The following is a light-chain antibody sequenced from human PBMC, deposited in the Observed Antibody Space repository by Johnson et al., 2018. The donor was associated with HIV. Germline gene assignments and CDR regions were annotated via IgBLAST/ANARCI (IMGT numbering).Light chain of an antibody. Sequence: QSVLTQPPSVSAAPGQKVTISCSGSSSNIGNNYVSWYQQLPGTAPKLLIYDNNKRPSGIPDRFSASQSGASATLAITRLQTGDEADYYCGTWDTSLVAQYGFGSGTKVTVL. CDR1: SSNIGNNY. CDR2: DNN. CDR3: GTWDTSLVAQYG. V-gene: IGLV1-51*01. J-gene: IGLJ1*01.